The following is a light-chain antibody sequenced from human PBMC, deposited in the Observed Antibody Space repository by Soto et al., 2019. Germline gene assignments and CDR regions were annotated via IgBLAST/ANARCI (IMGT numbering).Light chain of an antibody. CDR1: SSDVGAYSY. CDR2: EVR. V-gene: IGLV2-14*01. J-gene: IGLJ1*01. Sequence: QSALTQPASVSGSPGQSITISCTGTSSDVGAYSYVSWYQQHPGKAPKVMIYEVRNRPSGVSNRFSGSKSGNTASLTISGLQAEDEADYYCSSYTSSSTPYVFGTGTKLTVL. CDR3: SSYTSSSTPYV.